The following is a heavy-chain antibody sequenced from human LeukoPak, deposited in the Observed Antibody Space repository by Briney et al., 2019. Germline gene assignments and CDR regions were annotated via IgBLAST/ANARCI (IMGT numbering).Heavy chain of an antibody. J-gene: IGHJ4*02. D-gene: IGHD4/OR15-4a*01. CDR3: ASADGAYGGNLHYFDY. CDR2: IYTSGST. CDR1: GGSISSGSYY. V-gene: IGHV4-61*02. Sequence: SETLSLTCTVSGGSISSGSYYWSWIRQPAGKGLEWIGRIYTSGSTNYNPSLKSRVTISVDTSKNQFSLKLSSVTAADTAVYYCASADGAYGGNLHYFDYWGQGTLVTVS.